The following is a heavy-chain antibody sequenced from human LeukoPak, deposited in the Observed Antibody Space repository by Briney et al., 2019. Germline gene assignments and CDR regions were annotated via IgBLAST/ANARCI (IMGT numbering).Heavy chain of an antibody. V-gene: IGHV1-18*01. J-gene: IGHJ4*02. Sequence: ASVKVSCKASGYTFTSYGISWVRQAPGQGLEWMGWISAYNGNTNYAQKLQGRVTMTADTSTSTAYMELRSLRSDDTAVYYCARDPRAMYYFDYWGQGTLVTVSS. CDR3: ARDPRAMYYFDY. CDR1: GYTFTSYG. D-gene: IGHD2-2*01. CDR2: ISAYNGNT.